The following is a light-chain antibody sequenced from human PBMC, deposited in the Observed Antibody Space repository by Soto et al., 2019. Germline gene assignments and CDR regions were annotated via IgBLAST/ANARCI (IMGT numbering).Light chain of an antibody. Sequence: DIQMTQSPSSLSASVGDRVTITCRASQSISSYLNWYQQKPGKAPKLLIYAASSLQSGVPSRFCGSGSGTDFTLTISSLQPEDFATYDCQQSYSTPLTFGGGTKVEIK. V-gene: IGKV1-39*01. CDR2: AAS. J-gene: IGKJ4*01. CDR1: QSISSY. CDR3: QQSYSTPLT.